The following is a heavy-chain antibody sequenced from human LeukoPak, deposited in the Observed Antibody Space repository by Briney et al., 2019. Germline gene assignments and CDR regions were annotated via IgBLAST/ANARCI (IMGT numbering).Heavy chain of an antibody. CDR3: ARGYCSSTSCPYYFDY. D-gene: IGHD2-2*01. Sequence: PGGSLRLSCAASGFTFSSYAMHWVRQAPGKGLEYVSAISSNGGSTYYANSVKGRFTISRDNSKNTLYLQMGSLRAEDMAVYYCARGYCSSTSCPYYFDYWGQGTQVTVSS. V-gene: IGHV3-64*01. CDR2: ISSNGGST. J-gene: IGHJ4*02. CDR1: GFTFSSYA.